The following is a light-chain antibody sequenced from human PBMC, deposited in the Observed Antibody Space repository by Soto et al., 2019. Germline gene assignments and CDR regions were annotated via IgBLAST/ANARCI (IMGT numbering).Light chain of an antibody. J-gene: IGKJ1*01. Sequence: DIQMTQSPSSLSASVGHRVTITCRSRQGISNYLAWYQQKPGKVPKLLIYAASTLQSGVPSRFSGSGSGTDFTLTISRLQPEDVATYYCQKYNSAPWTFGQGTKVEIK. V-gene: IGKV1-27*01. CDR2: AAS. CDR1: QGISNY. CDR3: QKYNSAPWT.